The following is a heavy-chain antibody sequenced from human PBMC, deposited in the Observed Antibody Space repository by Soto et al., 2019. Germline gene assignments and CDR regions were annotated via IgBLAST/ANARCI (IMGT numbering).Heavy chain of an antibody. CDR1: GFSLSTSGVG. D-gene: IGHD2-2*01. CDR3: AHRVVVPAASRSWFRFDP. Sequence: QITLKESGPTLVKPTQTLTLTCTFSGFSLSTSGVGVGWIRQPPGKALEWLALIYWDDDKRYSPSLKSMLTITKDTSKKQVVLTMTNMDPVDTATYYWAHRVVVPAASRSWFRFDPWGQGTLVTVSS. J-gene: IGHJ5*02. V-gene: IGHV2-5*02. CDR2: IYWDDDK.